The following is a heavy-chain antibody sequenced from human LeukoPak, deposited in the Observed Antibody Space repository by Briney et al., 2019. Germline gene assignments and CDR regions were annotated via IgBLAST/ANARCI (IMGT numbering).Heavy chain of an antibody. CDR2: IIPIFGTA. D-gene: IGHD6-19*01. V-gene: IGHV1-69*05. Sequence: SVKVSCTASGGTFSSYAISWVRQAPGQGLEWMGGIIPIFGTANYAQKFQGRVTITTDESTSTAYMELSSLRSEDTAVYYCARDRVSSGWVDAFDIWGQGTMVTVSS. J-gene: IGHJ3*02. CDR3: ARDRVSSGWVDAFDI. CDR1: GGTFSSYA.